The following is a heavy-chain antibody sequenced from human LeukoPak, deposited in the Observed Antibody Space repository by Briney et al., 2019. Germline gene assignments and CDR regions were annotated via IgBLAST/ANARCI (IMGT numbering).Heavy chain of an antibody. J-gene: IGHJ4*02. CDR2: ISGSGGDT. D-gene: IGHD3-22*01. CDR3: AKDLPFYYDSTGYYSYYFDF. V-gene: IGHV3-23*01. Sequence: GGSLRLSCAASGFTFSNYAMSWVRQAPGKGLEWVSTISGSGGDTYYADSVKGRFTISRVHSKNTLYLQMNSLRAEDTAVYYCAKDLPFYYDSTGYYSYYFDFWGRGTLVIVSS. CDR1: GFTFSNYA.